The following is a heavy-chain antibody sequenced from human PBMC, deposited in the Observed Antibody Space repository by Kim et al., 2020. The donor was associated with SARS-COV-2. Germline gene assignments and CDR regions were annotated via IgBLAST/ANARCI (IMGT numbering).Heavy chain of an antibody. CDR3: ARRIAVAVLDY. V-gene: IGHV4-39*01. CDR2: IYYSGST. J-gene: IGHJ4*02. Sequence: SETLSLTCTVSGGSISSSSYYWGWIRQPPGKGLEWIGSIYYSGSTYYNPSLKSRVTISVDTSKNQFSLKLSSVTAADTAVYYCARRIAVAVLDYLGQGTL. CDR1: GGSISSSSYY. D-gene: IGHD6-19*01.